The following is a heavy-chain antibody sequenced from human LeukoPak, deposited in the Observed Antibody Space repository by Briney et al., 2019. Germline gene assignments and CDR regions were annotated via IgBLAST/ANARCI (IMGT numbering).Heavy chain of an antibody. CDR2: IYPRDSDT. CDR3: ARRPTNYYGMDV. V-gene: IGHV5-51*01. J-gene: IGHJ6*02. Sequence: ESPKISCQGSGYSFSTFWIGWVRQMPGRGLEWLGIIYPRDSDTRYSPFFKGQVTISADKSISTAYLQWSSLKASDTGVYYCARRPTNYYGMDVCGQGTSLSASS. CDR1: GYSFSTFW.